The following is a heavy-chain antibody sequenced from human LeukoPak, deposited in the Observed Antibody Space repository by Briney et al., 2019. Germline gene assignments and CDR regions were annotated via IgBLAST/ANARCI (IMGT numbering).Heavy chain of an antibody. D-gene: IGHD2-21*02. J-gene: IGHJ1*01. CDR1: GFTFSSYA. Sequence: GGSLRLSCAASGFTFSSYAMSWVRQAPGKGLEWVSAISGSGGSTYYADSVKGRFTISRDNSKNTLYLQMNSLRAEDTAVYYCAKDRSPDCGGDCYHPVGHWGQGTLVTVSS. V-gene: IGHV3-23*01. CDR2: ISGSGGST. CDR3: AKDRSPDCGGDCYHPVGH.